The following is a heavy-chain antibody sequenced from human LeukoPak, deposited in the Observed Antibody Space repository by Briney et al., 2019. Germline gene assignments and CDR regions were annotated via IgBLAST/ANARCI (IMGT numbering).Heavy chain of an antibody. Sequence: GGSLRLSCAASGFTFSNYGMHWVRQAPGKGLEWVAFIRYDEINTNYADSVKGRFTISRDSSKNTLYLQMNSLRAEDTAVYYCAKDRGYHYDSSGYYRMDAFDIWGQGTMVTVSS. CDR2: IRYDEINT. V-gene: IGHV3-30*02. D-gene: IGHD3-22*01. J-gene: IGHJ3*02. CDR3: AKDRGYHYDSSGYYRMDAFDI. CDR1: GFTFSNYG.